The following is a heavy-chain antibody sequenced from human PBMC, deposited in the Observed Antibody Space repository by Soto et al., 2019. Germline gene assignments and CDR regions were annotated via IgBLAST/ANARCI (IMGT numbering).Heavy chain of an antibody. CDR1: GFTFSSYG. J-gene: IGHJ6*02. CDR2: IWSEGSNK. D-gene: IGHD2-8*01. Sequence: QVQLVESGGGVVQPGRSLRLSCAASGFTFSSYGMHWVRQAPGKGLEWVAVIWSEGSNKYYADSVKGRFTISRENSKNTLYLQMNNLRAEDTAVYYCARGEGYCTNGVCYRYYYYAMDGWGQGTKVTVSS. CDR3: ARGEGYCTNGVCYRYYYYAMDG. V-gene: IGHV3-33*01.